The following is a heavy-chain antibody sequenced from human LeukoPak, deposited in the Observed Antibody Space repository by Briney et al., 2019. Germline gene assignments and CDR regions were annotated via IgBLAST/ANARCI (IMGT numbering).Heavy chain of an antibody. CDR3: AKEHDYSNAAPEWGFDS. CDR2: ISGSSSHT. D-gene: IGHD3-3*01. J-gene: IGHJ4*02. CDR1: GFTFSSYA. V-gene: IGHV3-23*01. Sequence: QPGGSLRLSCAASGFTFSSYAMSWVRQAPGKGLEWVSGISGSSSHTMDADSVRGRFTISRDNTRNTLYLHMNNVRAEDTALYYCAKEHDYSNAAPEWGFDSWGQGTRVTVSS.